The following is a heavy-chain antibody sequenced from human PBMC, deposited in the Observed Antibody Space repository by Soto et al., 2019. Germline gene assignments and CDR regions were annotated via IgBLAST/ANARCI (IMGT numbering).Heavy chain of an antibody. Sequence: ASVKVSCKASGYTFTGYYMHWVRQAPGQGLEWMGWINPNSGGTNYAQKFQGWVTMTRDTSISTAYMELSRLRSDDTAVYYCARGEVYYDSSGYSAWGQGTQVTVSS. V-gene: IGHV1-2*04. J-gene: IGHJ5*02. D-gene: IGHD3-22*01. CDR3: ARGEVYYDSSGYSA. CDR1: GYTFTGYY. CDR2: INPNSGGT.